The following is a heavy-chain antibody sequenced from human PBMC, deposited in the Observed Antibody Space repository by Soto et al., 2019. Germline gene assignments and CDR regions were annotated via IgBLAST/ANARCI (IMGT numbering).Heavy chain of an antibody. CDR2: ISTYNGNT. J-gene: IGHJ4*02. D-gene: IGHD3-22*01. V-gene: IGHV1-18*01. CDR3: ARGPTDYYDNSGNYFLDY. CDR1: GYTFTTYG. Sequence: QVQLVQSGAEVKKPGASVKVSCKASGYTFTTYGMSWVRQAPGQGLDWMGRISTYNGNTKYAERLQGRVTMTTVTTTSTAYMELRSLRSDDTAVYYCARGPTDYYDNSGNYFLDYWGQGTLVTVSS.